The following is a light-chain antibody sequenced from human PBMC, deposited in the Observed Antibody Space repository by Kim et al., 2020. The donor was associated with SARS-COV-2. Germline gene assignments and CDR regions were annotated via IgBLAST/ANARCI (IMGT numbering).Light chain of an antibody. V-gene: IGKV1-8*01. Sequence: SASTGDRVTITCRASQGVSSYLAWYQQKPGKAPKLLIYAASTLQSGVPSRFSGSESGTDFTLTISCLQSEDFATYYCQQYYSYPYTFGQGTKLEI. CDR1: QGVSSY. J-gene: IGKJ2*01. CDR2: AAS. CDR3: QQYYSYPYT.